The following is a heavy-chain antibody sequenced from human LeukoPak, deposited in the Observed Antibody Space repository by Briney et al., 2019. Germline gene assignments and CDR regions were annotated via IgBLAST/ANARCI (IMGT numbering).Heavy chain of an antibody. V-gene: IGHV4-59*01. J-gene: IGHJ4*02. D-gene: IGHD6-6*01. CDR3: ARDRGYSSSPRWYFDY. CDR1: GGSISSYY. Sequence: SETLSLTCTVSGGSISSYYWSWIRQPPGKGLEWIGYIYYSGSTNYNPSLKSRVTLSVDTSKNQFSLNLSSVTAADTAVYYCARDRGYSSSPRWYFDYWGQGTLVTVSS. CDR2: IYYSGST.